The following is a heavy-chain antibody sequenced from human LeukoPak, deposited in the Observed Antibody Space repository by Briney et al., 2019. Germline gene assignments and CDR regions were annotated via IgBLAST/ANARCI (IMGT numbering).Heavy chain of an antibody. CDR1: GFTFSSYA. Sequence: GGSLRLSCAASGFTFSSYAMHWVRQAPGKGLEYVSAISSNGGSTYYANSVKGRFTISRDNSKNTLYLQMGSLRAEDMDVYYCAREGKAVAGPDPYYFDYWGQGTLVTVSS. V-gene: IGHV3-64*01. CDR3: AREGKAVAGPDPYYFDY. J-gene: IGHJ4*02. CDR2: ISSNGGST. D-gene: IGHD6-19*01.